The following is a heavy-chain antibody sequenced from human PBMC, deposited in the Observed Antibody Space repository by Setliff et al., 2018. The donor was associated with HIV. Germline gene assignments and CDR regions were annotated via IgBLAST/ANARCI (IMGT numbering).Heavy chain of an antibody. CDR2: IRSKAHGGTI. V-gene: IGHV3-49*04. CDR1: GFTFGDYA. Sequence: GGSLRLSCTASGFTFGDYAMSWVRQAPGKGLEWVGFIRSKAHGGTIEYAAPVKGRFTISRDDSKNTLYLQMNSLKTEDTAVYYCATDVVILTAAIRNAFDVWGQGTMVTVSS. CDR3: ATDVVILTAAIRNAFDV. D-gene: IGHD2-2*01. J-gene: IGHJ3*01.